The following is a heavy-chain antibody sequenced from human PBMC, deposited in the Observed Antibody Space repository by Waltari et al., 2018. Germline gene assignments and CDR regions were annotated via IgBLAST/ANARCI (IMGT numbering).Heavy chain of an antibody. CDR3: AKDRGLVPSQATVTIIDY. D-gene: IGHD4-17*01. CDR2: ISGSGGST. J-gene: IGHJ4*02. CDR1: GFTFSSYA. V-gene: IGHV3-23*01. Sequence: EVQLLESGGGLVQPGGSLRLSCAASGFTFSSYAMSWVRQAPGKGLEWVSAISGSGGSTYYADSVKGRFTISRDNSKNTLYLQMNSLRAEDTAVFYCAKDRGLVPSQATVTIIDYWGQGTLVTVSS.